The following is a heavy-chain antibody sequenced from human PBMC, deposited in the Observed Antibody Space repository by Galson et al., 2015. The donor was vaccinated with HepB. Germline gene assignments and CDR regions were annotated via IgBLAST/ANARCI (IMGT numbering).Heavy chain of an antibody. CDR1: GFTLSSYA. Sequence: SLRLSCAASGFTLSSYAMHWVRRAPGKGLEWVAVISCDGSNKYYADSVKGRFTISRDNSKNTLYLQMNSLRAEDTAVYYCARGLMTGGLDYWGQGTLVTVSS. CDR3: ARGLMTGGLDY. J-gene: IGHJ4*02. CDR2: ISCDGSNK. V-gene: IGHV3-30*04. D-gene: IGHD1-26*01.